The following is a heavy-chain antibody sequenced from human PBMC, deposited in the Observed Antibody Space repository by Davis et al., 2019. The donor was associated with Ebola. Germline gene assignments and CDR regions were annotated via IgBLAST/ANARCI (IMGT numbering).Heavy chain of an antibody. CDR3: AASPMSAAMGNWFDP. Sequence: SETLSLTCTVSGGSISNVGYSWAWIRQPPGKGLEWIASIFYSGSSDLSPSLKSRLSIFVDTPNNQFSLKLNSVTAADTAIYYCAASPMSAAMGNWFDPWGQGSLVTVSS. J-gene: IGHJ5*02. D-gene: IGHD7-27*01. CDR1: GGSISNVGYS. V-gene: IGHV4-39*01. CDR2: IFYSGSS.